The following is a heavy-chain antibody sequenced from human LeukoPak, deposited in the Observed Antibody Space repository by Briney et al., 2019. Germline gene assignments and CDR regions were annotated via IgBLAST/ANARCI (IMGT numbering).Heavy chain of an antibody. D-gene: IGHD3-9*01. CDR2: IRYDGSNK. CDR3: AKDYSYDILTGYPTPDY. CDR1: GFTFSSYG. V-gene: IGHV3-30*02. Sequence: GGSLRLSCAASGFTFSSYGMHWVRQAPGKGLEWVAFIRYDGSNKYYADSVKGRFTISRDNSKNTLYLQMNSLRAEDTAVYYCAKDYSYDILTGYPTPDYWGQGTLVTVSS. J-gene: IGHJ4*02.